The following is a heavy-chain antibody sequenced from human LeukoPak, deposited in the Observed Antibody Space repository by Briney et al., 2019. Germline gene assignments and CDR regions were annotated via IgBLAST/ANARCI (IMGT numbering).Heavy chain of an antibody. V-gene: IGHV4-59*01. CDR3: ARVRLVGYDILTGYYSFDY. J-gene: IGHJ4*02. CDR2: IYYSGNT. D-gene: IGHD3-9*01. CDR1: GGYISTYS. Sequence: PSETLSLTCTVSGGYISTYSWSWIRQPPGKGPEWIWFIYYSGNTNYNPSLKSRVTISVDTSKNQFYLKLSSVTAADTAVYYCARVRLVGYDILTGYYSFDYWGQGTLVTVSS.